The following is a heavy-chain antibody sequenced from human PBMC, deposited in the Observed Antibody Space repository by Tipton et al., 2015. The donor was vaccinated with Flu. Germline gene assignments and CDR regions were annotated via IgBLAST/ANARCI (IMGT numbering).Heavy chain of an antibody. CDR1: EFTFSSYW. J-gene: IGHJ4*02. CDR2: IKQDGNEK. Sequence: QLVQSGGALVQPGGSLRLSCAASEFTFSSYWMHWVRQAPGKGLEWVANIKQDGNEKYYVDSVKGRFTISRDNAKNSLYLQMNSLRAEDTAVYYCARAVGSSSSYWGQGTLVTVSS. D-gene: IGHD6-6*01. V-gene: IGHV3-7*01. CDR3: ARAVGSSSSY.